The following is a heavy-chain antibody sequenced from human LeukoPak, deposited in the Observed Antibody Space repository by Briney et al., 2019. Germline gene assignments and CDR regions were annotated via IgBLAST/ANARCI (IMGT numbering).Heavy chain of an antibody. J-gene: IGHJ4*02. CDR2: ISYDGSNK. Sequence: GGSLRLSCAASGFTFSSYAMHWVRQAPGKGLEWVAVISYDGSNKYYADSVKGRFTISRDNSKNTLYLQMNGLRVEDTAVYYCARDDYGASKGLDYWGQGTLVTVSS. V-gene: IGHV3-30-3*01. D-gene: IGHD4-17*01. CDR3: ARDDYGASKGLDY. CDR1: GFTFSSYA.